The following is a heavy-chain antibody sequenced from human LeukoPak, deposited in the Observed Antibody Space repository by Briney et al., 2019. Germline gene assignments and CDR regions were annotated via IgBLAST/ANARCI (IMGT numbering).Heavy chain of an antibody. CDR1: GFTFSDHF. D-gene: IGHD5-24*01. J-gene: IGHJ4*02. CDR2: IRNKANSYIT. CDR3: ATIRGWLGY. Sequence: SGGSLRLSCAASGFTFSDHFMDWVRQAPGKGLEWVGRIRNKANSYITEYAASVKGRFTISRDDSKGPLFLQMNSLKTEDTAVYYCATIRGWLGYWGQGTLVTVSS. V-gene: IGHV3-72*01.